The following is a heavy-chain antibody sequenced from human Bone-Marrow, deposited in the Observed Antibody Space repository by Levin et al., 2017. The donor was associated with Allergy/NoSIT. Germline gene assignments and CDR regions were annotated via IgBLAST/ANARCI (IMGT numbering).Heavy chain of an antibody. J-gene: IGHJ4*02. D-gene: IGHD3-22*01. CDR2: ITSSGDST. CDR3: ARDPARGYYDSSGYSGDH. CDR1: GFTFRHYT. V-gene: IGHV3-48*02. Sequence: GGSLRLSCVASGFTFRHYTMNWVRQAPGKGLEWVSCITSSGDSTYYADSVKGRFTISRDNTKNSLYLQLNRLRDEDTAMYYCARDPARGYYDSSGYSGDHWGQGTLVTVSS.